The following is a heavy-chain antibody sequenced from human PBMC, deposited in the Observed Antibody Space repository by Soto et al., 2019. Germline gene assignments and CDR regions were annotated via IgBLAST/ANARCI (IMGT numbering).Heavy chain of an antibody. J-gene: IGHJ4*02. CDR3: ARDGSLDGYNLFDY. D-gene: IGHD5-12*01. V-gene: IGHV3-30*03. CDR2: ISYDGSNK. CDR1: GFTFSSYG. Sequence: QVQLVESGGGVVQPGRSLRLSCAASGFTFSSYGMHWVRQAPGKGLEWVAVISYDGSNKYYADSVKGRFTISRDNSKNTLYLQMNGLRAEDTAVYYCARDGSLDGYNLFDYWGQGTLVTVSS.